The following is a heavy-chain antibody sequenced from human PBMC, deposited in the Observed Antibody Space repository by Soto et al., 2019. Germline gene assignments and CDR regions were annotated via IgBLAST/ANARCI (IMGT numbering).Heavy chain of an antibody. CDR3: ARGAPTSRYSYGSGDTGFDP. CDR2: MNPNSGNT. J-gene: IGHJ5*02. Sequence: QVQLVQSGAEVKKPGASVKVSCKASGYTFTSYDINWVRQATGQGLEWMGWMNPNSGNTGYAQKFQGRVTMTRNTSISTAYMELSSLRSEDTAVYYCARGAPTSRYSYGSGDTGFDPWGQGTLVTVSS. V-gene: IGHV1-8*01. D-gene: IGHD3-10*01. CDR1: GYTFTSYD.